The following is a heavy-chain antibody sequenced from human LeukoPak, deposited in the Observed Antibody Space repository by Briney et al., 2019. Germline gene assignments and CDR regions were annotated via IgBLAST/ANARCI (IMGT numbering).Heavy chain of an antibody. V-gene: IGHV3-48*01. Sequence: GGSLRLSCAASGFTFSSYSMNWVRQAPGKGLEWVSYISSSSSTIYYADSVKGRFTISRDNAKNSLYLQMNSLRAEDTAVYYCARGRRGAAGTCDYWGQGNLVTVSS. CDR3: ARGRRGAAGTCDY. D-gene: IGHD6-13*01. CDR1: GFTFSSYS. J-gene: IGHJ4*02. CDR2: ISSSSSTI.